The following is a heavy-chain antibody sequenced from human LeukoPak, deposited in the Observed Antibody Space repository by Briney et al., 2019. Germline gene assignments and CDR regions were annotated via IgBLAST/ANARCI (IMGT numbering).Heavy chain of an antibody. CDR1: GFTFSSYA. CDR3: ARGGYCGGGSCYPAHLNS. Sequence: PGRSLRLSCAASGFTFSSYAMHWVRQAPGKGLEWVAVISYDGSNKYYADSVKGRFTISRDNSKNTLYLQMNSLRAEDTAVYYCARGGYCGGGSCYPAHLNSWGQGTLVTVSS. D-gene: IGHD2-15*01. CDR2: ISYDGSNK. V-gene: IGHV3-30-3*01. J-gene: IGHJ5*02.